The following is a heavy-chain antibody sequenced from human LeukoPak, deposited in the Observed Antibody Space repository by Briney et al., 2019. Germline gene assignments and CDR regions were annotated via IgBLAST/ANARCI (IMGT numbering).Heavy chain of an antibody. Sequence: PSETLSLTCSVSDDSITMYYWTWIRQPPGKGLEWIGYVDHTGSTNFNPSLNGRVSISRDTTKNLFSLRLRSVTAADTAVYYCARGINTWYEGYFDYWGQGTLVTVSS. CDR3: ARGINTWYEGYFDY. J-gene: IGHJ4*02. V-gene: IGHV4-59*01. CDR2: VDHTGST. CDR1: DDSITMYY. D-gene: IGHD6-13*01.